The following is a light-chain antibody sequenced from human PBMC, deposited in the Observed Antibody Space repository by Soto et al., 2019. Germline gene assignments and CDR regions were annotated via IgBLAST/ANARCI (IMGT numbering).Light chain of an antibody. CDR3: HQYGNSPQT. J-gene: IGKJ1*01. CDR1: QSVSSNY. Sequence: EIVLTQSPGTLSLSPGERATLSCRASQSVSSNYLAWYQQKPGQAPKVLIYGASSRATGIPDRFSGSGSGTVFTLTINILEPDDFAVYYCHQYGNSPQTFGQGTKVEIK. V-gene: IGKV3-20*01. CDR2: GAS.